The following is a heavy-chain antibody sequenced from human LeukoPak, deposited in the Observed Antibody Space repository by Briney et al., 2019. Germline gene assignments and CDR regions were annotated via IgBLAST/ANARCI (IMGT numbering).Heavy chain of an antibody. V-gene: IGHV3-23*01. J-gene: IGHJ4*02. CDR3: AKKGQADDYGKPD. D-gene: IGHD4-17*01. CDR1: GFTFSDYY. CDR2: ISRGVGST. Sequence: PGGSLRLSCAASGFTFSDYYMSWIRQAPGKGLEWVSAISRGVGSTYYADSVKGRFTISRDNSKNTLYLQMNNLRADDTAVYYCAKKGQADDYGKPDWGQGTLVTVSS.